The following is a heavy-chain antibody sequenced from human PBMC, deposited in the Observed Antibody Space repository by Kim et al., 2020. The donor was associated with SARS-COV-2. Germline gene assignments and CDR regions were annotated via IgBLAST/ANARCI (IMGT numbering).Heavy chain of an antibody. CDR1: GYSFTSYW. J-gene: IGHJ4*02. V-gene: IGHV5-51*01. D-gene: IGHD3-10*01. CDR3: ARRYYYGSGSYYNFDY. Sequence: GESLKISCKGSGYSFTSYWIGWVRQMPGKGLEWMGIIYPGYSDTRYSPSFQGQVTISADKSISTAYLQWSSLKASDTAMYYCARRYYYGSGSYYNFDYWGQGTLVTVSS. CDR2: IYPGYSDT.